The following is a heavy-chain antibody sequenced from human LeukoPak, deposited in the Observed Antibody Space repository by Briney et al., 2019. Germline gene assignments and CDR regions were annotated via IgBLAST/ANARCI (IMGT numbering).Heavy chain of an antibody. D-gene: IGHD6-13*01. CDR1: GLTFSNYA. V-gene: IGHV3-23*01. Sequence: GGSLRLSCAASGLTFSNYAMSWVRQAPGKGLEWVSDISGSGDNTYYADSVKGRFTISRDNSKDTLYLQMDSLRAEDTAVYYCARDPYSSSYYYFDYWGQGTLVTVSS. CDR2: ISGSGDNT. J-gene: IGHJ4*02. CDR3: ARDPYSSSYYYFDY.